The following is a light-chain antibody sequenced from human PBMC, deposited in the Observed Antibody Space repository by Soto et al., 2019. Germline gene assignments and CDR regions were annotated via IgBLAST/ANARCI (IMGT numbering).Light chain of an antibody. Sequence: VLTQSPGTLSLSPGERTTLSCRASQNIRGNELAWYQQKPGQPPRLLIYRGSSRAPGIPDRFSGRWSGTEFTLTISRLEPEDFAVYYCLDCGISAPWTFGQGTRVEIK. CDR1: QNIRGNE. V-gene: IGKV3-20*01. J-gene: IGKJ1*01. CDR2: RGS. CDR3: LDCGISAPWT.